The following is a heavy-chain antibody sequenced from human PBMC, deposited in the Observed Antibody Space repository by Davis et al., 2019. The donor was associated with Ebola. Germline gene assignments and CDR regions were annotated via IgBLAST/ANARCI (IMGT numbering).Heavy chain of an antibody. V-gene: IGHV5-10-1*01. Sequence: GESPKISCKGSGYSFTSYWIVLVRQMPGKGLERMGRFDPSDSYAIESPSFQGHVTISVDKSISTAYLQWSSLKASDTAIYYCATLRRTITGMDVGFDIWGHGTMVTVSS. CDR2: FDPSDSYA. D-gene: IGHD1-20*01. J-gene: IGHJ3*02. CDR3: ATLRRTITGMDVGFDI. CDR1: GYSFTSYW.